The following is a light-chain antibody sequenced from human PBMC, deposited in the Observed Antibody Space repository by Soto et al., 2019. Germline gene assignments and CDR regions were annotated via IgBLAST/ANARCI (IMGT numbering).Light chain of an antibody. V-gene: IGKV3-20*01. J-gene: IGKJ1*01. Sequence: EIVLTQSPGTLSLSPEERATLSCRATQSVSSSYFAWYHQKPGQAPRLLIYGATSRATGIPDRFSGSGSGTDFTLTISRLEPEDFAVYYCHQYGSSGWTFGQGTKVEIK. CDR1: QSVSSSY. CDR3: HQYGSSGWT. CDR2: GAT.